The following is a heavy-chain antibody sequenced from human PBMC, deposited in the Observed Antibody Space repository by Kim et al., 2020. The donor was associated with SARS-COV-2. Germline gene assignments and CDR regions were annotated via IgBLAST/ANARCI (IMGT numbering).Heavy chain of an antibody. CDR3: ARDEGLGY. V-gene: IGHV3-7*01. J-gene: IGHJ4*02. CDR2: AREK. Sequence: AREKYYVESVKCRVTISRDNAKNSLYLQRNALRAEDTAVYYCARDEGLGYWGQGTLVIVSS. D-gene: IGHD7-27*01.